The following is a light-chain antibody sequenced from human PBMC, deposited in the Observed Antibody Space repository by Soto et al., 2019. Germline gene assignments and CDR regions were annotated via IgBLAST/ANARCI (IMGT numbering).Light chain of an antibody. J-gene: IGKJ1*01. CDR1: QSVSSSY. CDR3: QQYGSSPRT. CDR2: GAS. V-gene: IGKV3-20*01. Sequence: EIVLTQSPGTLSLSQGERATLSCRASQSVSSSYLAWYQQKPGQAPRLLIYGASSRATGIPDRFSGSGSGTDFTLNISRLEPEDFAVYYCQQYGSSPRTFGQGTKVEIK.